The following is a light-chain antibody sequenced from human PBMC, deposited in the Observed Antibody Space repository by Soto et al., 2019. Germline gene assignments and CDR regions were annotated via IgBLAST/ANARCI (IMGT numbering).Light chain of an antibody. CDR3: QQYNSYPLT. V-gene: IGKV1-5*03. CDR2: KAS. J-gene: IGKJ4*01. CDR1: QSISSW. Sequence: DIQMTQSPSTLSASVGDRVTITCRASQSISSWLAWYQQKPGKAPKLLIYKASSLESGVPSRFSGNGSGTDFTLTISSLQPDDFETYYCQQYNSYPLTFGGGTKVEIK.